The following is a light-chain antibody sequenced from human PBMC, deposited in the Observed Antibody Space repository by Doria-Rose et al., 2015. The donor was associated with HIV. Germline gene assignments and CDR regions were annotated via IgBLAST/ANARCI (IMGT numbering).Light chain of an antibody. CDR2: WAS. V-gene: IGKV4-1*01. Sequence: VLTQPPESLGMSLGERATLNCKSNQSLLYTSKNYLAWYQQKPGQPPKLLIYWASTRQSGVPARFSGSESGTDFTLTISSLEAEDVSVYYCQQYYDTPSCGPGTTVDIK. CDR3: QQYYDTPS. J-gene: IGKJ3*01. CDR1: QSLLYTSKNY.